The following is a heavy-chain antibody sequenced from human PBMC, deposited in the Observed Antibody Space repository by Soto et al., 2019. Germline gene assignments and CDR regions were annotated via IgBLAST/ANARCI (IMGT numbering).Heavy chain of an antibody. CDR1: GFTFSSYS. J-gene: IGHJ6*03. Sequence: PGGSLRLSCAASGFTFSSYSMNWVRQAPGKGLEWVSYISSSSSTIYYADSVKGRFTISRDNAKNSLYLQMNSLRAEDTAVYYCARREGYYYYYMDVWGKGTTVTVSS. V-gene: IGHV3-48*01. CDR2: ISSSSSTI. D-gene: IGHD1-26*01. CDR3: ARREGYYYYYMDV.